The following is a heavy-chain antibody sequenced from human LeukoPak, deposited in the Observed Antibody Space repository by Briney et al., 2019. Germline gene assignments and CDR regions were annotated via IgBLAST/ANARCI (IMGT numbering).Heavy chain of an antibody. V-gene: IGHV3-74*01. CDR2: INTDGSTT. CDR3: TRGYNTASLD. J-gene: IGHJ4*02. CDR1: GFTFSRNW. Sequence: GGSLRLSCVASGFTFSRNWLHWVRQVPGKGLVWVSRINTDGSTTNYADSVKGRFTIFRDNTKNTLYLQMNSLRAEDSAVYFCTRGYNTASLDWGQGTRITVAS. D-gene: IGHD5-18*01.